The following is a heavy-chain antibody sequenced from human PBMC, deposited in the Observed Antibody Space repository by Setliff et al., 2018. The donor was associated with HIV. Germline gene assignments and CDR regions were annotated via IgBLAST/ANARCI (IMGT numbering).Heavy chain of an antibody. CDR3: AREALHAGGWRGAFDI. V-gene: IGHV1-46*01. CDR2: INPSGGGT. D-gene: IGHD6-19*01. J-gene: IGHJ3*02. CDR1: GGTFSIYA. Sequence: ASVKVSCKASGGTFSIYAISWVRQAPGQGLEWMGIINPSGGGTTYAQTFQDRVTMSRDTSTSTVYMELSSLRSEDTAVYYCAREALHAGGWRGAFDIWGQGTMVTVSS.